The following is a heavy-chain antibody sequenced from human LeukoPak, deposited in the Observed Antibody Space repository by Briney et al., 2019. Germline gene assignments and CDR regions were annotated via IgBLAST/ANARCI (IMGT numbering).Heavy chain of an antibody. D-gene: IGHD3-16*01. CDR2: IYPGDSDT. Sequence: GESLKISCKGSGYSFTDYWIGWVRQMPGKGLEWMGIIYPGDSDTRYSPSFQGQVTISADKSISTAYLQWSSLKASDTAMYYCARRSIMDYYYMDVWGKGTTVTVSS. J-gene: IGHJ6*03. CDR3: ARRSIMDYYYMDV. CDR1: GYSFTDYW. V-gene: IGHV5-51*01.